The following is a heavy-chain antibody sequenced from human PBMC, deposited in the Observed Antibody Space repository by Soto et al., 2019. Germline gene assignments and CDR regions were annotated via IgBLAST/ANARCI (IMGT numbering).Heavy chain of an antibody. CDR2: ISGSGGST. Sequence: GGSLRLSCAASGFTFSSYAMSWVRQAPGKGLEWVSAISGSGGSTYYADSVKGRFTISRDNSKNTLYLQMNSLRAGDTAVYYCAKDRGIYYDILTWGQGTLVTVSS. CDR1: GFTFSSYA. J-gene: IGHJ5*02. D-gene: IGHD3-9*01. V-gene: IGHV3-23*01. CDR3: AKDRGIYYDILT.